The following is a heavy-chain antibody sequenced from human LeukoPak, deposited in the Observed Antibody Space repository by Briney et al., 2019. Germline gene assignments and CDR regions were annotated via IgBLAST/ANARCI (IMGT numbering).Heavy chain of an antibody. D-gene: IGHD3/OR15-3a*01. Sequence: GVSLRLSCAASGFTFSIYSTRWVRQAPGKGLESVSAISGSGGSTYYADSLKGRFTISRDNSKNTLYLQMNSLRAEDTAVYYCAKYLVVANFWAAAFDYWGQGTLVTVSS. CDR3: AKYLVVANFWAAAFDY. J-gene: IGHJ4*02. CDR1: GFTFSIYS. CDR2: ISGSGGST. V-gene: IGHV3-23*01.